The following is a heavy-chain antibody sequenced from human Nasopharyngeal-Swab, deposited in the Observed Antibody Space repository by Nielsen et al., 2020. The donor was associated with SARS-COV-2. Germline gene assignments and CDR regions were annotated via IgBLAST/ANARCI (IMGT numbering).Heavy chain of an antibody. J-gene: IGHJ6*02. D-gene: IGHD1-1*01. CDR2: VIPISGTT. CDR1: GDTFSNYA. CDR3: ARGGRNWNDYYYYGMDV. V-gene: IGHV1-69*13. Sequence: SVKVSCKASGDTFSNYAISWVRQAPGQGLEWMGGVIPISGTTRHAQKFQGRATISADEFTTTAYMELSSLGFEDTAVYYCARGGRNWNDYYYYGMDVWGQGTTVTVSS.